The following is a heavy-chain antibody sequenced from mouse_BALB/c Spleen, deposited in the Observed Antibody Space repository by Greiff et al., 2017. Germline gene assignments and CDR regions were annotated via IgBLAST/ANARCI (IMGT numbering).Heavy chain of an antibody. CDR2: ILPGSGST. CDR3: TRGGYYGGCAMDY. J-gene: IGHJ4*01. Sequence: QVQLQQSGAELMKPGASVKISCKATGYTFSSYWIEWVKQRPGHGLEWIGEILPGSGSTNYNEKFKGKATFTADTSSNTAYMQLSSLTSEDSAVYYCTRGGYYGGCAMDYWGQGTSVTVSS. CDR1: GYTFSSYW. V-gene: IGHV1-9*01. D-gene: IGHD2-3*01.